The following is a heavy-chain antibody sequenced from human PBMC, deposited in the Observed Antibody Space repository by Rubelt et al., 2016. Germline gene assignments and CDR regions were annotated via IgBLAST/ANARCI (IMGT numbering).Heavy chain of an antibody. CDR3: ARTKTLEMATIPLAY. D-gene: IGHD5-24*01. J-gene: IGHJ4*02. CDR1: GYTFTSYY. Sequence: QVQLVQSGAEMKKPGASVKVSCKAAGYTFTSYYMHWVRQAPGQGLEWMGIINPSGGSTNYDKKVQGRVTMPRDTSPGTVYMGLSSLRSEDTAVYYCARTKTLEMATIPLAYWGQGTLVTVSS. CDR2: INPSGGST. V-gene: IGHV1-46*01.